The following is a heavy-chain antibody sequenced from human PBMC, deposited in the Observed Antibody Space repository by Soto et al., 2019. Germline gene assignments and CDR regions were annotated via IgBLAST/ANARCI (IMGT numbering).Heavy chain of an antibody. CDR1: GGSISSSNW. V-gene: IGHV4-4*02. Sequence: PSETLSLTCAVSGGSISSSNWWSWVRQHPGKGLERIGEIYHSRSTNYDPSLKSRVTISVGTSENQFSLMLTFVTSVDSAIYYCARARQYYDCEFDPWGQGTLVTVSS. D-gene: IGHD3-9*01. CDR2: IYHSRST. CDR3: ARARQYYDCEFDP. J-gene: IGHJ5*02.